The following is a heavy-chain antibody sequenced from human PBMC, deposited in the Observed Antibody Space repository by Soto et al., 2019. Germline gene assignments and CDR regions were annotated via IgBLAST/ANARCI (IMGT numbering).Heavy chain of an antibody. J-gene: IGHJ6*02. CDR3: AADYPYYDFWSGYYLGYYYYCMDV. D-gene: IGHD3-3*01. CDR1: GFTFTSSA. CDR2: IVVGSGNT. Sequence: QMQLVQSGPEVKKPGTSVKVSCEASGFTFTSSAVQWVRQARGQRLEWIGWIVVGSGNTNYAQKCKQRGTINRDMSTSQAYMELSRLRSEDMAVYYCAADYPYYDFWSGYYLGYYYYCMDVWGQGTTVTVSS. V-gene: IGHV1-58*01.